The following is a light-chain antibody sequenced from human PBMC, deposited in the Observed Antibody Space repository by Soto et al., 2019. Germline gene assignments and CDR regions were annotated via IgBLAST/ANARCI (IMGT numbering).Light chain of an antibody. CDR2: DAS. J-gene: IGKJ1*01. CDR3: QQRSNWPPT. V-gene: IGKV3-11*01. Sequence: ELLLTQAPATLSFSPGERATLSCRASQSVSSYLAWYQQKPGQAPRLLIYDASNRATGIPARFSGSGSGTDFTLTISSLEPEDFAVYYCQQRSNWPPTFGQGTNVDIK. CDR1: QSVSSY.